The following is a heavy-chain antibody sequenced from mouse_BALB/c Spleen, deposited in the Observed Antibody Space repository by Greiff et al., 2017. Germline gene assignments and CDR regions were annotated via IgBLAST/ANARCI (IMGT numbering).Heavy chain of an antibody. CDR2: ISYSGST. CDR1: GDSITSGY. Sequence: EVKLVESGPSPVKPSQTLSLTCSVTGDSITSGYWNWIRKFPGNKLEYMGYISYSGSTYYNPSLKSRISITRDTSKNQYYLQLNSVTTEDTATYYCARWLLRIYAMDYWGQGTSVTVSS. V-gene: IGHV3-8*02. D-gene: IGHD1-1*01. J-gene: IGHJ4*01. CDR3: ARWLLRIYAMDY.